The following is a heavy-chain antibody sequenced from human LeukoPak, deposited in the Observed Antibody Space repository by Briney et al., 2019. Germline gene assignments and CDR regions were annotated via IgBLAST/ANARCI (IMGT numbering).Heavy chain of an antibody. Sequence: GGSLRLSCAASGFTFSSYGMTWVRQAPGKGLEWVSYISSSGSKIYYADSVKGRFTISRDNAKNSLYLQMNSLRAEDTAVYYCAKDPVPSYYGSGSADYWGQGTLVTVSS. CDR3: AKDPVPSYYGSGSADY. CDR2: ISSSGSKI. V-gene: IGHV3-48*04. CDR1: GFTFSSYG. J-gene: IGHJ4*02. D-gene: IGHD3-10*01.